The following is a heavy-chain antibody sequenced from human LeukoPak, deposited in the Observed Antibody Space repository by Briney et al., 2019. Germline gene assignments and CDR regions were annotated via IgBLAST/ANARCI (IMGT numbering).Heavy chain of an antibody. D-gene: IGHD2-2*01. CDR3: AREWKYCTSTSCGYYFDY. V-gene: IGHV1-3*01. Sequence: GASVKVSCKASGYTFINFAINWGRQAPGQRPEWMGWINAGNGNTKYSQKFQGRVTITRDTSTRTAYMELRSLRSDDTAVYYCAREWKYCTSTSCGYYFDYWGQGTLVTVSS. J-gene: IGHJ4*02. CDR2: INAGNGNT. CDR1: GYTFINFA.